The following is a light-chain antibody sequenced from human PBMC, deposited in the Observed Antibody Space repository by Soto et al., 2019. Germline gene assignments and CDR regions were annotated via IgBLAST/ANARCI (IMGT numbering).Light chain of an antibody. CDR2: GAS. CDR1: QSVSSSY. CDR3: QQYGGSHWS. J-gene: IGKJ1*01. Sequence: EVVLTQSPGVLSLSPGEIVTLSCRASQSVSSSYLAWYQQKPGPAPRLLIDGASSRAIDIPRRFSGSGSGTDCSHSIGGLEPEDVAVYYCQQYGGSHWSFGQGTKVEIK. V-gene: IGKV3-20*01.